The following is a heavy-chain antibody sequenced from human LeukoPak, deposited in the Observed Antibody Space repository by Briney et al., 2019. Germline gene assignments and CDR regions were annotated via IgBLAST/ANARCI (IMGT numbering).Heavy chain of an antibody. CDR3: AREVRLVTGTAGWFDP. D-gene: IGHD1-20*01. J-gene: IGHJ5*02. CDR1: GGSLSGYY. CDR2: INYTGNT. Sequence: TSETLSLTCGVYGGSLSGYYWSWIRRPPGKGLQWIGVINYTGNTNYNPSLKSRVAISVDTSKNQFSLKLTSVTAADTAVYYCAREVRLVTGTAGWFDPWGRGTQVTVSS. V-gene: IGHV4-34*01.